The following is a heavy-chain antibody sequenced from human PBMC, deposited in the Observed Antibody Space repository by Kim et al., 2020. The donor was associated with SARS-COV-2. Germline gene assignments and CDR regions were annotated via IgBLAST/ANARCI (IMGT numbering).Heavy chain of an antibody. CDR2: IKQDGSEK. J-gene: IGHJ4*02. Sequence: GGSLRLSCAASGFTFSSYWMSWVRQAPGKELEWVANIKQDGSEKYYVDSVKGRFTISRDNAKNSLYLQMNSLRAEDTAVYYCASGTAMVFSGGGYDDYWGQGTLVTVSS. CDR1: GFTFSSYW. CDR3: ASGTAMVFSGGGYDDY. V-gene: IGHV3-7*01. D-gene: IGHD5-18*01.